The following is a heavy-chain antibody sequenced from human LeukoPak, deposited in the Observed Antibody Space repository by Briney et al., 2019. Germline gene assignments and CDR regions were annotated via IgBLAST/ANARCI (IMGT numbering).Heavy chain of an antibody. Sequence: GGSPRLSCAASGFTFSSHSMSWVRQAPGKGLEWVSYISSSSSTIYYADSVKGRFTISRDNAKNSLFLQMNSLRDEDTAVYYCARVPNYWGQGTLVTVSS. J-gene: IGHJ4*02. V-gene: IGHV3-48*02. D-gene: IGHD2-8*01. CDR3: ARVPNY. CDR1: GFTFSSHS. CDR2: ISSSSSTI.